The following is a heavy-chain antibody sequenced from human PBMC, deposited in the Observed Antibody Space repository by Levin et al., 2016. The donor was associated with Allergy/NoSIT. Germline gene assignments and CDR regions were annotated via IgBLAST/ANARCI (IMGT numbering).Heavy chain of an antibody. D-gene: IGHD6-6*01. CDR2: ISERGETT. J-gene: IGHJ4*01. CDR1: GFTFSNYW. V-gene: IGHV3-23*01. Sequence: GGSLRLSCTASGFTFSNYWMNWVRQAPGEGLEWVSSISERGETTYYADSVKGRFTVSRDNSKNTLYLQMNSLRDEDTAVYYCAVGSSIINYWGQGTLVTVSS. CDR3: AVGSSIINY.